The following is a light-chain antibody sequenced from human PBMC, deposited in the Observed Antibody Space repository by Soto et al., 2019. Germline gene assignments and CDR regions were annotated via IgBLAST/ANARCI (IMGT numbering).Light chain of an antibody. Sequence: EIVLTQSPGTLSLSPGEGATLACMSSQSIRYNYLAWYQQRPGQAPRLLIYDASSRATGVPDRFSGSGSGTDFTLTISRLEPEDFAVYSCQQYDGSSITFGQGTRLEI. J-gene: IGKJ5*01. CDR1: QSIRYNY. CDR2: DAS. CDR3: QQYDGSSIT. V-gene: IGKV3-20*01.